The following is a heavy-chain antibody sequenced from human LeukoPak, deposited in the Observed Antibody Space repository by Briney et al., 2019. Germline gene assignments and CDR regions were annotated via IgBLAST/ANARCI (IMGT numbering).Heavy chain of an antibody. CDR1: GFTFSSYA. V-gene: IGHV3-23*01. J-gene: IGHJ4*02. D-gene: IGHD5-18*01. Sequence: GGSLRLSCAASGFTFSSYAMSWVRQAPGKGLEWVSAISGSGGSTYYADSVKGRFTISRDNAKNSLYLQMNSLRAEDTAVYYCARVDTAMVDYWGQGTLVTVSS. CDR3: ARVDTAMVDY. CDR2: ISGSGGST.